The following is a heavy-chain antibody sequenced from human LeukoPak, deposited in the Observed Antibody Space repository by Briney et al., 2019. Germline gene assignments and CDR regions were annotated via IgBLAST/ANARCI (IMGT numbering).Heavy chain of an antibody. D-gene: IGHD3-10*01. CDR1: GGSFSGYY. CDR2: INHSGST. Sequence: SETLSLTCAVYGGSFSGYYWSWIRQPPGKGLEWIGEINHSGSTNYNPSLKSRVTISVDTSKNQFSLKLSSVTAADTAVYYCARHRPLYYYGSGSYWRDYWGQGTLVTVSS. V-gene: IGHV4-34*01. J-gene: IGHJ4*02. CDR3: ARHRPLYYYGSGSYWRDY.